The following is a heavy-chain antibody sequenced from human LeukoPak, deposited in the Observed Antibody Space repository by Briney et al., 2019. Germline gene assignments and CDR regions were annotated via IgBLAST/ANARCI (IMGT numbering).Heavy chain of an antibody. J-gene: IGHJ4*02. CDR3: ATLVVPAG. D-gene: IGHD2-2*01. CDR2: INPSGRST. V-gene: IGHV1-46*01. Sequence: EASVKVSCKASGYTFTSYYVHWVRQAPGQGLEWMGRINPSGRSTSYAQKFQGRVTMTRDTSTSTVYMELSSLRSEDTAVYYCATLVVPAGWGQGTLVTVSS. CDR1: GYTFTSYY.